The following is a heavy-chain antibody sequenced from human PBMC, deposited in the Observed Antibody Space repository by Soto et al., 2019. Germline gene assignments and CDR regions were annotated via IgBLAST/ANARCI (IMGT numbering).Heavy chain of an antibody. J-gene: IGHJ4*02. V-gene: IGHV4-59*08. D-gene: IGHD3-9*01. CDR2: IYSSGST. CDR3: ARNRTGLDS. CDR1: GGSISNYY. Sequence: QVQLQESGPGLVKPSETLSLPCTVSGGSISNYYWSWIRQPPGKGLEYIGYIYSSGSTNYNPSLMSRVTISVDTSKSQFSLKLNSVTAADTVVYYCARNRTGLDSWGQGTLGTVSS.